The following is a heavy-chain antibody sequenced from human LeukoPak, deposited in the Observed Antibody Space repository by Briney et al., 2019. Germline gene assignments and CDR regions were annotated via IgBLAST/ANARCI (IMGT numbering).Heavy chain of an antibody. CDR1: GFTFSSYA. CDR2: ISYDGSNK. J-gene: IGHJ4*02. CDR3: ARDGRYFDSSGYYLYD. Sequence: GGSLRLSCAASGFTFSSYAMHWVRQAPGKGLEWVAVISYDGSNKYYADSVKGRFTISRDNSKNTLYLQMSSLRAEDTAVYYCARDGRYFDSSGYYLYDWGQGTLVTVSS. V-gene: IGHV3-30*14. D-gene: IGHD3-22*01.